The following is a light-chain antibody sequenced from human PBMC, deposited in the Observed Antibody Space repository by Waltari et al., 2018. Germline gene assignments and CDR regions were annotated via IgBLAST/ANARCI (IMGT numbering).Light chain of an antibody. Sequence: EIVLTQSPATLSLSPGERATLSCRASQSVSYYLAWYQQRPGQAPRLLIYDTSHRATGIPDRFSGSGSETDFTLTISSLEPEDFAVYYYQQRRNWPLTFGGGTKVEIK. CDR2: DTS. J-gene: IGKJ4*01. V-gene: IGKV3-11*01. CDR3: QQRRNWPLT. CDR1: QSVSYY.